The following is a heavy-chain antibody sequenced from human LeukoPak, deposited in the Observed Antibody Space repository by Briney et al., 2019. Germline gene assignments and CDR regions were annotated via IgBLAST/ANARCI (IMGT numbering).Heavy chain of an antibody. CDR2: INPNSGGT. J-gene: IGHJ6*03. V-gene: IGHV1-2*02. Sequence: GASVKVSCKASGYTFTGYYMHWVRQAPGQGLEWMGWINPNSGGTNYAQKFQGRVTMTRDTSISTAYMELSRLRSEDTAVYYCARGRYDSSVSLPPQNYYYYMDVWGKGTTVTVSS. CDR1: GYTFTGYY. CDR3: ARGRYDSSVSLPPQNYYYYMDV. D-gene: IGHD3-22*01.